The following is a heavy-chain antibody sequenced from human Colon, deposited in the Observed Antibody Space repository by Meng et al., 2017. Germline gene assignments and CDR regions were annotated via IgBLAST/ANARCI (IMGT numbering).Heavy chain of an antibody. CDR3: TTDPGGRWPDS. D-gene: IGHD4-23*01. CDR2: IRSKTDGETT. Sequence: GESLKISCEVSGMSFTNAWMTWVRQAPGKGLEWVGRIRSKTDGETTEYAAPVKGRFSISRDDSKKTLYLRMNSLTTEDTAVYYCTTDPGGRWPDSWGQGTLVTVSS. J-gene: IGHJ4*02. CDR1: GMSFTNAW. V-gene: IGHV3-15*01.